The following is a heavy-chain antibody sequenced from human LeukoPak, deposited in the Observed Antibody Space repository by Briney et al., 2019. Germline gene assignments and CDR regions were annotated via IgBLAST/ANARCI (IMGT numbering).Heavy chain of an antibody. CDR3: AKDYLGITMVRGTSYYMDV. J-gene: IGHJ6*03. CDR2: IWYDGSNK. D-gene: IGHD3-10*01. Sequence: GGSLRLSCAASGFTFSSYGMHWVRQAPGKGLVWVAVIWYDGSNKYYADSVKGRFTISRDNSKNTLYLQMNSLRAEDTAVYYCAKDYLGITMVRGTSYYMDVWGKGTTVTVSS. V-gene: IGHV3-33*06. CDR1: GFTFSSYG.